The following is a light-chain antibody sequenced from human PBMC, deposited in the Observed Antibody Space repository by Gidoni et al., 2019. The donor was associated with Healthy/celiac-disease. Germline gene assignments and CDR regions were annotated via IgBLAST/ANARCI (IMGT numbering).Light chain of an antibody. CDR1: QSVSSSY. CDR3: QKYGSWWT. CDR2: GAC. V-gene: IGKV3-20*01. J-gene: IGKJ1*01. Sequence: EIVLTQSTGTLSLSPGKRATLSCRASQSVSSSYLAWYQQKPGQAPRLLIYGACSRDTGIPDRLSGSGSGTAFNITISRLETEDFAVYYCQKYGSWWTFGQGTKVEI.